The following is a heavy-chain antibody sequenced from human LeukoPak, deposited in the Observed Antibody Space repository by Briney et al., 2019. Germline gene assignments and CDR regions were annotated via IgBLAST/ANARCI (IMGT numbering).Heavy chain of an antibody. J-gene: IGHJ4*02. CDR3: ARAKGYYCPDY. Sequence: GESLQISCTASGYNFNTYWIGWVRQMPGKGLEWMGIIYPGDSDTAYSPSFQGQVTISVDKSISTAYLQWSSLKASDTAMYYCARAKGYYCPDYWGQGTLVTVSS. V-gene: IGHV5-51*01. D-gene: IGHD2/OR15-2a*01. CDR1: GYNFNTYW. CDR2: IYPGDSDT.